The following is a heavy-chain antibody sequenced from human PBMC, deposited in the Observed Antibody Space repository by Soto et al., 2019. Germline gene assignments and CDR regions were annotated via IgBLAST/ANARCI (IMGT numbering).Heavy chain of an antibody. Sequence: QVQLVQSGAEVKKPGASVKVSCKTSGYTFHIYGITWVRQAPGRGLEWMGWISTYTGKTDYAQSLQSRVTMTTDTSTGTAYLEVRSLRSDDTAVYFCARDVYSGSGDAFDLWGQGTMVTVSS. CDR2: ISTYTGKT. J-gene: IGHJ3*01. CDR3: ARDVYSGSGDAFDL. V-gene: IGHV1-18*01. CDR1: GYTFHIYG. D-gene: IGHD6-6*01.